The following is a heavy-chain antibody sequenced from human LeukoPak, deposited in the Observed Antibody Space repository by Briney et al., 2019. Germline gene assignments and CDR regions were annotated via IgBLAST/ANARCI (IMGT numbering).Heavy chain of an antibody. V-gene: IGHV3-53*01. D-gene: IGHD1-1*01. J-gene: IGHJ6*02. Sequence: GGSLRLSCAASGINFSGDYMSWVRQAPGKGLEWVSVIFGAGTTYYADSVKGRFTISRDNSKNTLYLQMNSLRAEDTAIYFCAKDVLSWYYGMDVWGQGTTVTVSS. CDR3: AKDVLSWYYGMDV. CDR2: IFGAGTT. CDR1: GINFSGDY.